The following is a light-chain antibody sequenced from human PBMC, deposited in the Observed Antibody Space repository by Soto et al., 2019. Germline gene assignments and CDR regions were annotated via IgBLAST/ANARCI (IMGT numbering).Light chain of an antibody. J-gene: IGKJ4*01. V-gene: IGKV3D-15*01. Sequence: EIVMTQSPATLSVSPGERVTLSCRASQSIRANLAWYQQKPGQAPRLLIYGASTRATGIPARFSGGGSGTEFALSINNLQSEDFAVYYCQQYENWPLTFGGGAKVEIK. CDR3: QQYENWPLT. CDR2: GAS. CDR1: QSIRAN.